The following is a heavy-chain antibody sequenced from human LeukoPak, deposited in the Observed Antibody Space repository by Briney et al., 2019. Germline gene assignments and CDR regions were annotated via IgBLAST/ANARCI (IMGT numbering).Heavy chain of an antibody. D-gene: IGHD1-26*01. CDR3: AKETKVGVNLYYFDY. Sequence: PGGSLRLSCVASGFKFNDYAMHWVRQAPGKGLEWVSGLIGYADSVKGRFIISRDNAKNSLYLEMNSLRPEDSALYYCAKETKVGVNLYYFDYWGRGTLVTVSS. CDR2: LI. V-gene: IGHV3-9*01. CDR1: GFKFNDYA. J-gene: IGHJ4*02.